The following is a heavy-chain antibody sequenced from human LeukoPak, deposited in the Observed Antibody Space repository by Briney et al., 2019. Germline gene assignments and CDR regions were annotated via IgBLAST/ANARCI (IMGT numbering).Heavy chain of an antibody. J-gene: IGHJ4*02. CDR2: IYTNTGNP. CDR1: GYSFTSYA. Sequence: ASVKVSCKASGYSFTSYAMNWVRQAPGQGLEWIGWIYTNTGNPTYVQGFAGRFVFSLDTSVSTAYLQISSLRAEDTAVCFCARDGDDTYYYDRSGFYPLDYWGQGTLVTVSS. D-gene: IGHD3-22*01. V-gene: IGHV7-4-1*02. CDR3: ARDGDDTYYYDRSGFYPLDY.